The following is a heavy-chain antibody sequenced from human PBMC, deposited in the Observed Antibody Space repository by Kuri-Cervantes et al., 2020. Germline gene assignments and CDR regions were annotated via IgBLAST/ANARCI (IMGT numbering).Heavy chain of an antibody. V-gene: IGHV4-30-4*01. CDR1: GGSIISGDYY. D-gene: IGHD3-22*01. CDR3: ARGPYYYDSSGYPTSHAFDI. CDR2: IYYSGST. Sequence: LRLSGTVPGGSIISGDYYWSWIRQPPGKGLEWIGYIYYSGSTYYNPSLKSRVTISVDTSKNQFSLKLSSVTAADTAVYYCARGPYYYDSSGYPTSHAFDIWGQGTMVTVSS. J-gene: IGHJ3*02.